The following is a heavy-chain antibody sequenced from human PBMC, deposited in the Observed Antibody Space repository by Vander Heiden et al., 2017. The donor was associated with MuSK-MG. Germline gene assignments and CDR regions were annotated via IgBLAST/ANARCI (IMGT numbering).Heavy chain of an antibody. Sequence: EVQLVESGGGLVQPGRSLRLSCAASGFPFDDYAMHWVRQAPGKGLEWVSGISWNSGSIGYADSVKGRFTISRDNAKNSLYLQMNSLRAEDMALYYCAKGSSIAADDAFDIWGQGTMVTVSS. J-gene: IGHJ3*02. CDR2: ISWNSGSI. D-gene: IGHD6-6*01. CDR3: AKGSSIAADDAFDI. CDR1: GFPFDDYA. V-gene: IGHV3-9*03.